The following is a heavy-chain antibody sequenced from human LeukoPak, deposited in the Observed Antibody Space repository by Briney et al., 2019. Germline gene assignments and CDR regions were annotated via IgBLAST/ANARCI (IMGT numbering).Heavy chain of an antibody. D-gene: IGHD3-10*01. J-gene: IGHJ3*02. V-gene: IGHV3-30*02. Sequence: GGSLRLSCAASGFIFSTYGMHWVRQAPCKGREWVAFIRHDGSNKYYADSVRGRFTISRDNSQNTLHLQMNSLRVEDTAVYSCVKDWGVLPDYTADGFDIWGPGTMVTVSS. CDR3: VKDWGVLPDYTADGFDI. CDR1: GFIFSTYG. CDR2: IRHDGSNK.